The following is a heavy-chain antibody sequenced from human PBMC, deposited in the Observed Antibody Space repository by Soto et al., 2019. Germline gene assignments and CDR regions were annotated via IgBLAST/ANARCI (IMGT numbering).Heavy chain of an antibody. CDR2: ISYDGSNK. CDR1: GFTFSSYA. D-gene: IGHD6-19*01. J-gene: IGHJ4*02. Sequence: QVQLVESGGGVVQPGRSLRLSCAASGFTFSSYAMHWVREAPGKGLEWVAVISYDGSNKYYADSVKGRFTISRDNSKNTLYLQMNSLRAEDTAVYYCARDTSVGQWLSQLAYWGQGTLVTVSS. CDR3: ARDTSVGQWLSQLAY. V-gene: IGHV3-30-3*01.